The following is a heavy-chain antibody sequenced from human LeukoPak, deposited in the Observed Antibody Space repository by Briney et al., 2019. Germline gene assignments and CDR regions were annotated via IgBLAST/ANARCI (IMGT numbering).Heavy chain of an antibody. Sequence: GGSLRLSCAASGFTFSSYGMHWVRQAPGKGLEWVAVISYDGSNKYYADSVKCRFTISRDNSKNTLYLQMNSLRAEDTAVYYCAKEAPAAHYYYGMDVWGQGTTVTVSS. D-gene: IGHD2-2*01. CDR1: GFTFSSYG. CDR3: AKEAPAAHYYYGMDV. CDR2: ISYDGSNK. J-gene: IGHJ6*02. V-gene: IGHV3-30*18.